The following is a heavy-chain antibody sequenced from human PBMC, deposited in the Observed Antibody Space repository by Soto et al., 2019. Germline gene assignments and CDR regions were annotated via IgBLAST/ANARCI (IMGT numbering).Heavy chain of an antibody. J-gene: IGHJ6*03. Sequence: EVQLLESGGGLVQPGGSLRLSCAASGFTFSSYAMSWVRQAPGKGLEWVSAISGSGGSTYYADSVKGRFTISRDNSKNTLYLQMNSLRAEDTAVYYCVKDLYSYGLHYYYYMDVWGKGTTVTVSS. CDR2: ISGSGGST. CDR1: GFTFSSYA. D-gene: IGHD5-18*01. CDR3: VKDLYSYGLHYYYYMDV. V-gene: IGHV3-23*01.